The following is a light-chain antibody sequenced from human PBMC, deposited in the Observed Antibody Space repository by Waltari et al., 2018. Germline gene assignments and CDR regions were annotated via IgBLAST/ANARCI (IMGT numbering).Light chain of an antibody. CDR2: WAS. V-gene: IGKV4-1*01. J-gene: IGKJ3*01. CDR1: LSLLYNSNNKNY. CDR3: QQYYNTPLT. Sequence: DIVMTQSPESLAVSLGERATINCKSSLSLLYNSNNKNYLAWYQQKPGQPPKLLIYWASTRESGVPERFNGSGSRTDFTLTISSLQAEDVAVYFCQQYYNTPLTFGPGTKVDVK.